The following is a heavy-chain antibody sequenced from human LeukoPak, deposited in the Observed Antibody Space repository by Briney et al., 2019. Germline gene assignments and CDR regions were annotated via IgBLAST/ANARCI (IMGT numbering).Heavy chain of an antibody. CDR2: ISVDSNYL. CDR1: GFTFNTYS. CDR3: VRVYCSGGGCYQRNDGLEI. V-gene: IGHV3-21*01. J-gene: IGHJ3*02. Sequence: GGSLRLSCAASGFTFNTYSMNCGRQSPGKGLEGVSSISVDSNYLYYVDSLRRRFTVSRDNTKNSLYLQMNSLRAEDTAVSYCVRVYCSGGGCYQRNDGLEIWGQGTMVTVSS. D-gene: IGHD2-15*01.